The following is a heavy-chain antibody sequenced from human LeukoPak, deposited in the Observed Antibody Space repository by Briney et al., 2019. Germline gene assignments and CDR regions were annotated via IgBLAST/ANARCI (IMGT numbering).Heavy chain of an antibody. J-gene: IGHJ4*02. Sequence: GGSLRLSCAASGFTFSSYSMNWVRQAPGKGLEWVSYISSGSTTIYYADSVKGRFTVSRDDAKNSLYLQMNSLRAEDTALYYCAKDGSYWGQGTLVTVSS. V-gene: IGHV3-48*01. CDR1: GFTFSSYS. CDR2: ISSGSTTI. CDR3: AKDGSY.